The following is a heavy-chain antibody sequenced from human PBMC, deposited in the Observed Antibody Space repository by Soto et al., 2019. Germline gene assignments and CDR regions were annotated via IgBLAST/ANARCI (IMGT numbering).Heavy chain of an antibody. V-gene: IGHV3-74*01. D-gene: IGHD2-21*02. Sequence: PGGSLRLSCAASGFTFSSDWMHRFRQAPGKGLVWVSRIDSAGRTTTYADSVKGRFTISRDNAKNTLYLQMNGLRAEDTALYYCARWFTGGNFDYFDFWGQGTQVTVS. CDR2: IDSAGRTT. CDR1: GFTFSSDW. CDR3: ARWFTGGNFDYFDF. J-gene: IGHJ4*02.